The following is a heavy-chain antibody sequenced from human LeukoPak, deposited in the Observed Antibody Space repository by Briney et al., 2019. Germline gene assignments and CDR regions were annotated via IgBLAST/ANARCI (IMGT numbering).Heavy chain of an antibody. CDR3: ARGPVYYYGSGSYSRGPYYFDY. CDR2: INHSGST. J-gene: IGHJ4*02. Sequence: PSETLSLTCAVYGGSFSGYYWSWIRQPPGKGLEWIGEINHSGSTNYNPSLKSRVTISVDTSKNQFSLKLSSVTAADTAVYYCARGPVYYYGSGSYSRGPYYFDYWGQGTLVTVSS. D-gene: IGHD3-10*01. V-gene: IGHV4-34*01. CDR1: GGSFSGYY.